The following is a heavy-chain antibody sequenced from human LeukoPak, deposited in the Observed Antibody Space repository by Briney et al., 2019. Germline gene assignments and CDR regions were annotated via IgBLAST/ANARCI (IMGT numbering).Heavy chain of an antibody. CDR2: MNPNSGNT. CDR1: GYTFTSYD. CDR3: ARAMFDSGSSTANSGYYYYGMDV. V-gene: IGHV1-8*01. Sequence: GASVKVSCKASGYTFTSYDINWVRQATGQGLEWMGWMNPNSGNTGYVQKFQGRVTMTRNTSISTAYMELSSLRSEDTAVYYCARAMFDSGSSTANSGYYYYGMDVWGQGTTVTVSS. D-gene: IGHD3-10*01. J-gene: IGHJ6*02.